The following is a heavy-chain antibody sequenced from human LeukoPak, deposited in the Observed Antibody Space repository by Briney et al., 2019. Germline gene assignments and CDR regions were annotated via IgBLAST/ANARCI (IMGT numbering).Heavy chain of an antibody. J-gene: IGHJ5*01. V-gene: IGHV4-34*01. CDR2: IDHSGST. CDR3: ARGNWFDS. Sequence: PSETLSLTCAINGGSFSVYQWSWIRQPPGKGLERIGEIDHSGSTNYNPSLKSRVTISVDTSKNQFSLKLTSVTAADTAVYYCARGNWFDSWGQGTLVTVSS. CDR1: GGSFSVYQ.